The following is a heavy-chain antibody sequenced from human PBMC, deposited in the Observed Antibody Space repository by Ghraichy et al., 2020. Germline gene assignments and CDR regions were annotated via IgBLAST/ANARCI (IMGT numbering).Heavy chain of an antibody. CDR2: INHSGST. D-gene: IGHD3-22*01. V-gene: IGHV4-34*01. CDR3: ARFSFKYYYDSSGYYQYY. J-gene: IGHJ4*02. CDR1: GGSFSGYY. Sequence: SETLSLTCAVYGGSFSGYYWSWIRQPPGKGLEWIGEINHSGSTNYNPSLKSRVTISVDTSKNQFSLKLSSVTAADTAVYYCARFSFKYYYDSSGYYQYYWGQGTLVTVSS.